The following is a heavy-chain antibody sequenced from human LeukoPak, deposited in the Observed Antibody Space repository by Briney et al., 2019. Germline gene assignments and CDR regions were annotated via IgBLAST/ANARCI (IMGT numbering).Heavy chain of an antibody. Sequence: PGGSLRLSCAASGFTFSSYLMSWVRQAPGKGLEWVANIKQDGGEKYYVDSVKGRFTISRDNAKNSLHLQMNSLRAEDTAVYYCARGGRKSRGVDIVRKKETGYYYYMDVWGKGTTVTASS. D-gene: IGHD2-15*01. CDR1: GFTFSSYL. V-gene: IGHV3-7*01. CDR3: ARGGRKSRGVDIVRKKETGYYYYMDV. J-gene: IGHJ6*03. CDR2: IKQDGGEK.